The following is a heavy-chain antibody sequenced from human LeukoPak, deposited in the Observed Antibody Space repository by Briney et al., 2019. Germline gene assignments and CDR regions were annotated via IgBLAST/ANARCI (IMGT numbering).Heavy chain of an antibody. Sequence: SETLSLTCTVSGYSISSGYYWGWIRQPPGKGLEWIGYIYYSGSTYYNPSLKSRVTISVDTSKNQFSLKLSSVTAADTAVYYCARDKEQQLAGAFDIWGQGTMVTVSS. J-gene: IGHJ3*02. CDR3: ARDKEQQLAGAFDI. CDR2: IYYSGST. CDR1: GYSISSGYY. V-gene: IGHV4-38-2*02. D-gene: IGHD6-13*01.